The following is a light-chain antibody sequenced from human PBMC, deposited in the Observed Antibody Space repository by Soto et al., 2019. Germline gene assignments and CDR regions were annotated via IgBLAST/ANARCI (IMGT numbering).Light chain of an antibody. CDR2: GNS. V-gene: IGLV1-40*01. CDR3: QSYDSSLSGVV. Sequence: QSVLTQPPSVSGAPGQRVTISCTGSSSNIGAGYDVHWYQQLPGTASKLLMYGNSNPPSGVPDRFSGSKSGTSASLAITGLQAEDEADYYCQSYDSSLSGVVFGGGTKLTVL. J-gene: IGLJ2*01. CDR1: SSNIGAGYD.